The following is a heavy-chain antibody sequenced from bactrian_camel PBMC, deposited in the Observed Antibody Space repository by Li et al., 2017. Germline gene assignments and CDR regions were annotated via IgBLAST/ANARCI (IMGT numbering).Heavy chain of an antibody. V-gene: IGHV3S1*01. CDR3: AADRPPLWSGGSLFERGFNH. Sequence: HVQLVESGGGSVQAGGSLRLSCAAASGYSAVTLCMGWFRKAPGKEREGVATIYTRDGTTNYADSVKGRFTIPQDNAKNTVYLQINSLKPEDSATYYCAADRPPLWSGGSLFERGFNHWGQGTQVTVSS. CDR2: IYTRDGTT. D-gene: IGHD7*01. J-gene: IGHJ4*01. CDR1: GYSAVTLC.